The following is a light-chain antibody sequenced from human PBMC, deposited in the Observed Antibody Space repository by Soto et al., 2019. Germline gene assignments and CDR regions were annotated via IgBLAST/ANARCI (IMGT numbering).Light chain of an antibody. Sequence: QSVLTQPASVSGSPGQSITISCTGTSSDVGGYNYVSWYQLHPGKAPKLILYEVTNRPSGVSDRFSGSKSGNTASLTISGLQAEDEADYYCSSYTSSTASVFGTGPKVTVL. CDR1: SSDVGGYNY. V-gene: IGLV2-14*01. J-gene: IGLJ1*01. CDR3: SSYTSSTASV. CDR2: EVT.